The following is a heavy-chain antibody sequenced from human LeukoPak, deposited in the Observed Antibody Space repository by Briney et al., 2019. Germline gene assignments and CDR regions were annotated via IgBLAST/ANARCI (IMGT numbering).Heavy chain of an antibody. CDR1: GGSFSGYY. Sequence: SETLSLTCAVYGGSFSGYYWSWIRQPPGKRLEWIGEINHSGSTNYNPSLKSRVTISVDTSKNQFSLKLSSVTAADTAVYYCARETAGGGYDYWGQGTLVTVSS. CDR2: INHSGST. D-gene: IGHD3-16*01. CDR3: ARETAGGGYDY. V-gene: IGHV4-34*01. J-gene: IGHJ4*02.